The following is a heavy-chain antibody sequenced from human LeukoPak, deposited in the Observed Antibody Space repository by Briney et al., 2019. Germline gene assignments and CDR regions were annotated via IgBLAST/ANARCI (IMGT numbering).Heavy chain of an antibody. V-gene: IGHV1-24*01. CDR1: GYTLTELS. J-gene: IGHJ3*02. CDR2: FDPEDGET. CDR3: AREGTGYYGSRDSRRFSSSSSIDAFDI. Sequence: GAPVKVSCKVSGYTLTELSMHWVRQAPGKGLEWMGGFDPEDGETIYAQKFQGRVTMTEDTSTDTAYMELSSLRSEDTAVYYCAREGTGYYGSRDSRRFSSSSSIDAFDIWGQGTMVTVSS. D-gene: IGHD6-6*01.